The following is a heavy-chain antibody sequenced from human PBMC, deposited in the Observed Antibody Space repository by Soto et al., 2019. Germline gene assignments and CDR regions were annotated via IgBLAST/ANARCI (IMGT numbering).Heavy chain of an antibody. CDR2: ISYDGSNK. CDR3: ARDWGYSGYDFWPFDP. Sequence: QVQLVESGGGVVQPGRSLRLSCAASGFTFSNYAMHWVRQAPGKGLEWVAVISYDGSNKYYADSVKGRFTISRDNSKNTLYLQMTGLRAEDTAVYYCARDWGYSGYDFWPFDPWGQGTLVTVSS. V-gene: IGHV3-30-3*01. D-gene: IGHD5-12*01. CDR1: GFTFSNYA. J-gene: IGHJ5*02.